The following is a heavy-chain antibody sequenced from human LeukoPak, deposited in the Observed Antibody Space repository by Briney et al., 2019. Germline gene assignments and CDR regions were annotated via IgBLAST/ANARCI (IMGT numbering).Heavy chain of an antibody. CDR2: IHTSGTT. D-gene: IGHD3-3*01. J-gene: IGHJ4*02. Sequence: ETLSLTCTVSGGSISNYYWSWIRQSAGKGLEWIGRIHTSGTTNYKSSLQSRVTMSVDTSKNQFSLKLSSVTAADTAVYYCAREDYDFWSGSLYYFDYWGQGTLVTVSS. CDR3: AREDYDFWSGSLYYFDY. CDR1: GGSISNYY. V-gene: IGHV4-4*07.